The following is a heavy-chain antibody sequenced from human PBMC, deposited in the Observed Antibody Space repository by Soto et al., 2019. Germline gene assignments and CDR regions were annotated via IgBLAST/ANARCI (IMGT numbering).Heavy chain of an antibody. CDR3: AKVDGNISERGYYFDS. CDR2: ASGDGGTT. J-gene: IGHJ4*02. V-gene: IGHV3-23*01. Sequence: PGGSLRLSCAASGFTASGFTFSTNAMSWVRQAPGKGLEVVSSASGDGGTTFYADSVKGRFTISRDNSRSTLYLQMNSLRAEDTAVYHCAKVDGNISERGYYFDSWGQGTVVTVSS. D-gene: IGHD5-12*01. CDR1: GFTFSTNA.